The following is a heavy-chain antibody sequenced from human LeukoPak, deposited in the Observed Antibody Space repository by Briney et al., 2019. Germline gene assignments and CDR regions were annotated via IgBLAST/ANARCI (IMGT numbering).Heavy chain of an antibody. D-gene: IGHD3-10*01. Sequence: ASVKVSCKASGYTFTSYGISWVRQAPGQGLEWMGWISAYNGNTNYAQKLQGRVTLTTDTSTSTAYMELRSLRSDDTAVYYCARRQTKLLWFGELRYYYYMDVWGKGTTVTVSS. J-gene: IGHJ6*03. V-gene: IGHV1-18*01. CDR1: GYTFTSYG. CDR2: ISAYNGNT. CDR3: ARRQTKLLWFGELRYYYYMDV.